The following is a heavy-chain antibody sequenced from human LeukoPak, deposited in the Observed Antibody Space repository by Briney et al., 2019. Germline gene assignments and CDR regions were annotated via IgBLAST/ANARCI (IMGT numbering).Heavy chain of an antibody. Sequence: PSETLSLTCTVSGGSISSGDYYWSWIRQPPGKGLEWIGYIYYSGSTYYNPSLKSRVTISVDTSKNQFFLKLSSVTAADTAVYYCARHVRIAAAGLRGYYGMDVWGQGTTVTVSS. V-gene: IGHV4-30-4*08. CDR1: GGSISSGDYY. D-gene: IGHD6-13*01. CDR3: ARHVRIAAAGLRGYYGMDV. J-gene: IGHJ6*02. CDR2: IYYSGST.